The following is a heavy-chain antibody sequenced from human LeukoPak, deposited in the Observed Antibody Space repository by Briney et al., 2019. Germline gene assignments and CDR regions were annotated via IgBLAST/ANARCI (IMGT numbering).Heavy chain of an antibody. J-gene: IGHJ6*02. D-gene: IGHD5-12*01. CDR1: GFTVSSNY. CDR3: ARLVATIRDYGMDV. Sequence: PGGSLRLSCAASGFTVSSNYMSWVRQAPGKGLEWVSVIYSGGSTYYADSVKGRFTISRDNSKNTLYLQMNSLRAEDTAVYYCARLVATIRDYGMDVWGQGTTVTVSS. CDR2: IYSGGST. V-gene: IGHV3-53*01.